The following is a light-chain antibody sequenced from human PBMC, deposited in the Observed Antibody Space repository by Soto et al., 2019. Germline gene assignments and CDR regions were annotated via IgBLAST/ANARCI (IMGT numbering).Light chain of an antibody. J-gene: IGKJ5*01. Sequence: ISLPQSPVTLSVAPGERAALSSMASQSLSSTYLAWYQQKPGQAPRLLIYGSFSRATGIPDRFSGSGSGTDFTLTISRLEPEDSAVYYCQQYGTLITFGQGTRLEIK. CDR3: QQYGTLIT. V-gene: IGKV3-20*01. CDR1: QSLSSTY. CDR2: GSF.